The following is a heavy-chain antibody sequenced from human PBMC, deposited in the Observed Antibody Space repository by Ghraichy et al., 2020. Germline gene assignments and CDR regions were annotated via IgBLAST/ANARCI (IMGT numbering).Heavy chain of an antibody. D-gene: IGHD6-19*01. CDR3: AKPNHGVYSSGWYGASEY. V-gene: IGHV3-23*01. CDR2: VSGGGDSP. Sequence: GGSLRLSCAASGFSFSSYAMSWVRQAPGKGLEWVSAVSGGGDSPYYADSVRGRFTISRDNSKNTLYLQMNSLRAEDTAVYYCAKPNHGVYSSGWYGASEYWGQGTLVTVSS. CDR1: GFSFSSYA. J-gene: IGHJ4*02.